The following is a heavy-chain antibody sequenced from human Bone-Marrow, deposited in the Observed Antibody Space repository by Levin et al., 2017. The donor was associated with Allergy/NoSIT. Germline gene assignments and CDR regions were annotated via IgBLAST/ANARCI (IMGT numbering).Heavy chain of an antibody. CDR3: ARAATPRADYSGFDYDAFDI. CDR2: IPFDGTEK. D-gene: IGHD5-12*01. Sequence: PGGSLRLSCAASGFTFSRFAMHWVRQAPGEGLEWVASIPFDGTEKHYADSVKGRFTISGDISKNTVSLHMNSLRTEDTAVYYCARAATPRADYSGFDYDAFDIWGQGTMVTVSS. J-gene: IGHJ3*02. CDR1: GFTFSRFA. V-gene: IGHV3-30*02.